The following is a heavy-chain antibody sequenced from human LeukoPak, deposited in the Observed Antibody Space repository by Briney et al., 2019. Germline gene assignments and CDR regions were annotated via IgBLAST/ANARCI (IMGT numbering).Heavy chain of an antibody. J-gene: IGHJ4*02. D-gene: IGHD1-14*01. CDR1: GFTFSSYG. Sequence: GGSLRLSCAASGFTFSSYGMHWVRQAPGKGLEGVAFIRYDGSNKYYADSVKGRFTISRDNSKNTLYLQMNSLRAEDTAVYYCAEEQGIYFDYWGQGTLVTVSS. CDR3: AEEQGIYFDY. CDR2: IRYDGSNK. V-gene: IGHV3-30*02.